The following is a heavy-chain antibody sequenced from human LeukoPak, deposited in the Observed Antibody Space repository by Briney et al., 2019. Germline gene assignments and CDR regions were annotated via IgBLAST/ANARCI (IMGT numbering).Heavy chain of an antibody. CDR2: MNPNSGNT. V-gene: IGHV1-8*01. D-gene: IGHD6-6*01. CDR3: ARGSWGEIAGRKSFEF. Sequence: GASVKVSCKASEYTFTSYDINWVRQATGQGLEWMGWMNPNSGNTGYAQKFQGRVTMTRATSISTAYMELNNLTSEDTAVYYCARGSWGEIAGRKSFEFWGQGSLVTVSS. CDR1: EYTFTSYD. J-gene: IGHJ4*02.